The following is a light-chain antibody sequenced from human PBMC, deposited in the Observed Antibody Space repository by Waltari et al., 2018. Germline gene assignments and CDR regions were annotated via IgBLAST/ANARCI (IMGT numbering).Light chain of an antibody. CDR1: QSMGSY. J-gene: IGKJ1*01. CDR2: AAS. V-gene: IGKV1-39*01. CDR3: QRSYSAPWT. Sequence: DIQMTQSTSSLSASVGDRVTITCRASQSMGSYLTWYKQKPGKAPKSLIYAASRAQSGVSSRFSGSGSGTDFTLTISSLQPEDFATYYCQRSYSAPWTFGQGTKVEVK.